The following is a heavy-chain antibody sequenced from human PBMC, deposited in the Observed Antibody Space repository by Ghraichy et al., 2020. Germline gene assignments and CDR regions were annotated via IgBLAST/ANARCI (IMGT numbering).Heavy chain of an antibody. CDR1: GFTLSSYA. V-gene: IGHV3-23*01. Sequence: GGSLRLSCAASGFTLSSYAMSWVRQAPGKGLQWVSGISGNKGVTYYTDSVKGRFTISRDNSKNTLYLQMNSLGTEDTATYYCAKGKGSANFNDLEDWGQGTLVTVS. CDR3: AKGKGSANFNDLED. CDR2: ISGNKGVT. J-gene: IGHJ4*02. D-gene: IGHD3-10*01.